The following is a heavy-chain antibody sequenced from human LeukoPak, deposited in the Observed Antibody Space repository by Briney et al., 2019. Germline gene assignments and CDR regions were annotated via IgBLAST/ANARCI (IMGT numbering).Heavy chain of an antibody. CDR3: AREGGYDILTGYQDY. CDR1: GYIFTTYF. V-gene: IGHV1-2*02. Sequence: GASVKVSCKASGYIFTTYFIHWVRQAPGQGLEWMGWINPNNGDTNYVQKFQGRVTMTRDTSISTAYMELTRLRSDDTAAYYCAREGGYDILTGYQDYWGQGTLVTVSS. J-gene: IGHJ4*02. CDR2: INPNNGDT. D-gene: IGHD3-9*01.